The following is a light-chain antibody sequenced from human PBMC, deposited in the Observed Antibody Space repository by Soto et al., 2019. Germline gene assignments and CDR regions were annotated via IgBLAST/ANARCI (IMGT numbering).Light chain of an antibody. CDR2: DVS. J-gene: IGLJ1*01. CDR3: ISYTTISTYV. CDR1: SSDVGSYNY. Sequence: QSSLAQPASVSGSPGQSIASSCTGTSSDVGSYNYVSWYQHHPGKAPKVMIYDVSSRPSGVSNRFSGSKSGNTASLTISGLQAEDEADYYCISYTTISTYVFGTGTKVTVL. V-gene: IGLV2-14*03.